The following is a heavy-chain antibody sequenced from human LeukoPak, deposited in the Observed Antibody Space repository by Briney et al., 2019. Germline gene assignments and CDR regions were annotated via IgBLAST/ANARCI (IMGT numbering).Heavy chain of an antibody. CDR1: GLSVSSNY. V-gene: IGHV3-66*01. Sequence: GGSLRLSCVASGLSVSSNYMSWVRQAPGKGLEWVSVIYRDGSSYYAESVKGRFTISRDNSKNTPYIQMNSLRAEDTAVYYCARSFYDILIGYYQYFDYWGQGTLVTVSS. CDR2: IYRDGSS. CDR3: ARSFYDILIGYYQYFDY. D-gene: IGHD3-9*01. J-gene: IGHJ4*02.